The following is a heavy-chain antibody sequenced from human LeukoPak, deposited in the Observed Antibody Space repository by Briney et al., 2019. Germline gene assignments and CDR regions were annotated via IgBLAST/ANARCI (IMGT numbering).Heavy chain of an antibody. Sequence: PSETLSLTCAVYGGSFSGYYWSWIRQPPGKGLEWIGYIYHSGSTYYNPSLKSRVTISVDRSKNQFSLKLSSVTAADTAVYYCTRVSPFGVFFDYWGQGTLVTVSS. CDR2: IYHSGST. V-gene: IGHV4-34*01. J-gene: IGHJ4*02. D-gene: IGHD3-3*01. CDR3: TRVSPFGVFFDY. CDR1: GGSFSGYY.